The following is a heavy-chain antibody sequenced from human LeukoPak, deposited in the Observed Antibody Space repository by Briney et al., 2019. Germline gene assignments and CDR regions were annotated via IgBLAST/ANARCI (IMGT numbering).Heavy chain of an antibody. Sequence: GGSLRLSCAASGFNFRSYGMHWVRHTPGKGLEWVAFIQYDGSTKVYADSVKGRVTIPRDNSKNTVHLQMSSLKAEDTAVYYCAKVPRMAYYYYMDVWGKGTTVTVSS. D-gene: IGHD2-8*01. CDR2: IQYDGSTK. V-gene: IGHV3-30*02. J-gene: IGHJ6*03. CDR3: AKVPRMAYYYYMDV. CDR1: GFNFRSYG.